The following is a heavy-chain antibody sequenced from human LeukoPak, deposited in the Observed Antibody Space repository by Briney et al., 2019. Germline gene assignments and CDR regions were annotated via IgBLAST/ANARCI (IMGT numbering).Heavy chain of an antibody. J-gene: IGHJ5*02. CDR3: ARDTDRRSSPGSWFDP. CDR2: IFYSGHT. V-gene: IGHV4-61*08. D-gene: IGHD2-15*01. CDR1: GGSISSGDYY. Sequence: TSETLSLTCTVSGGSISSGDYYWSWIRQPPGKGLEWIGYIFYSGHTNYNPSLRSRITISVDTSKTQFSLRLTSVTAADTAVYYCARDTDRRSSPGSWFDPWGQGTLVTVSS.